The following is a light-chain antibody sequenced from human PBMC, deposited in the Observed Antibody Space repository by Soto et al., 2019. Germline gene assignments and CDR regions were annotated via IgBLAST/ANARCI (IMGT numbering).Light chain of an antibody. Sequence: QSALTQPRSVSGSPGQSVTISCTGTSSDVGVYNYVSWYQQHPGKAPKLIIYDVTKRPSGVPDRFSGSKSANTASLIISGPQASGEGEYYRRCWPYSDRPRFPVLFGGGTKLTVL. CDR3: RCWPYSDRPRFPVL. J-gene: IGLJ2*01. CDR1: SSDVGVYNY. V-gene: IGLV2-11*01. CDR2: DVT.